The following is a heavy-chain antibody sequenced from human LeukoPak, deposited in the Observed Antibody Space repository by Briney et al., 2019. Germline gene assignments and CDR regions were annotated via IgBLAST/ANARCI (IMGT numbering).Heavy chain of an antibody. Sequence: GGSLRLSCAASGFTFSSYWMHWVRQAPGKGLVWVSRINTDGSSTSYAGSVKGRFTISRDNAKNTLYLQMNSLRAEDTAVYYCTRDLMDYDVSTGLHHYYMDVWGQGTTVTVSS. CDR3: TRDLMDYDVSTGLHHYYMDV. CDR2: INTDGSST. V-gene: IGHV3-74*01. D-gene: IGHD3-9*01. J-gene: IGHJ6*02. CDR1: GFTFSSYW.